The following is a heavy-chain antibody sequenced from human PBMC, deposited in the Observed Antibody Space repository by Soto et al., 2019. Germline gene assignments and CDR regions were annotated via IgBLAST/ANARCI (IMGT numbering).Heavy chain of an antibody. Sequence: QVQLVESGGGVVQPGRSLRLSCAASGFTFSSYGMHWVRQAPGKGLEWVAVIWYDGSNKYYADSVKGRFTISRDNSKNRLYLQMNSLRAEDTAVYYCARDTGITMVRGVTDGMDVWGQGTTVTVSS. J-gene: IGHJ6*02. CDR2: IWYDGSNK. V-gene: IGHV3-33*01. CDR1: GFTFSSYG. CDR3: ARDTGITMVRGVTDGMDV. D-gene: IGHD3-10*01.